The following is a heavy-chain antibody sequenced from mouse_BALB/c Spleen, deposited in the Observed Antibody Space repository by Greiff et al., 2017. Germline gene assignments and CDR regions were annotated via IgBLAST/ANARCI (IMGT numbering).Heavy chain of an antibody. D-gene: IGHD2-10*02. V-gene: IGHV2-9*02. Sequence: QVQLQQSGPGLVAPSQSLSITCTVSGFSLTSYGVHWVRQPPGKGLEWLGVIWAGGSTNYNSALMSRLSISKDNSKSQVFLKMNSLQTDDTAMYYCARDRGYGNFLFAYWGQGTLVTVSA. CDR3: ARDRGYGNFLFAY. J-gene: IGHJ3*01. CDR2: IWAGGST. CDR1: GFSLTSYG.